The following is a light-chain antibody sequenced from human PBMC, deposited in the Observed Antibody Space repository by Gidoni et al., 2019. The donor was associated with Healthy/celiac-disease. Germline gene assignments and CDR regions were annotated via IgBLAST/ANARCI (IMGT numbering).Light chain of an antibody. CDR2: SNN. CDR3: AAWDDSLNGWV. Sequence: QSVLTQPPSASGTTGQRVTISCSGSSSTIGSNTVNWYQQLPGTAPTLLIYSNNQRPSGVPDRFSGSKSGTSASLAISGLQSEDEADYYCAAWDDSLNGWVFGGGTKLTVL. J-gene: IGLJ3*02. V-gene: IGLV1-44*01. CDR1: SSTIGSNT.